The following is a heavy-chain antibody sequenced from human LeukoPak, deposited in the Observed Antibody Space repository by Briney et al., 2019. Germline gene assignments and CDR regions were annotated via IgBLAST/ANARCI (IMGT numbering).Heavy chain of an antibody. Sequence: SETLSLTCTVSGGSISSGDYYWSWIRQPPGKGLEWIGYIYYSGSTNYNPSLKSRVTISVDTSKNQFSLKLSSVTAADTAVYYCARTKVGGTFDYWGQGTLVTVSS. CDR1: GGSISSGDYY. D-gene: IGHD3-3*01. CDR2: IYYSGST. J-gene: IGHJ4*02. V-gene: IGHV4-61*08. CDR3: ARTKVGGTFDY.